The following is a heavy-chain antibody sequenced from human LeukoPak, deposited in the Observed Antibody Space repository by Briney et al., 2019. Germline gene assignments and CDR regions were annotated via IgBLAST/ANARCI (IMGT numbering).Heavy chain of an antibody. CDR2: ISAYTGNT. CDR1: GYTFTSYG. Sequence: ASVKVSCKASGYTFTSYGISWVRQAPGQGLEWMGWISAYTGNTNYAQKLQGRVTMTTDTSTSTAYMELRSLRPDDTAVYYCARDRPSIAARPLPYYFYYYMDVWGKGTTVTVSS. J-gene: IGHJ6*03. D-gene: IGHD6-6*01. V-gene: IGHV1-18*01. CDR3: ARDRPSIAARPLPYYFYYYMDV.